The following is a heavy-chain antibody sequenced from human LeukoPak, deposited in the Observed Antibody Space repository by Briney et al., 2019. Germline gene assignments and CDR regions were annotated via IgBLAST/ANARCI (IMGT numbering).Heavy chain of an antibody. D-gene: IGHD1-1*01. J-gene: IGHJ5*02. CDR2: IYYSGST. CDR1: GGSTSSYY. CDR3: ARHLHNQPSPSFDP. Sequence: SETLSLTCTVSGGSTSSYYWSWIRQPPGKGLEWIGYIYYSGSTNHNPSLKSRVTISVDTSKNQFSLKLTSVTAADTAVYYCARHLHNQPSPSFDPWGQGTLVTVSS. V-gene: IGHV4-59*08.